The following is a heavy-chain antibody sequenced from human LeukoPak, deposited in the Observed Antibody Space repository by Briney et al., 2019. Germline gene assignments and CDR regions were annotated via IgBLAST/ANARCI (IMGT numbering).Heavy chain of an antibody. D-gene: IGHD5-18*01. CDR2: IYHSGST. Sequence: SETLSLTCAVSGGSISSSNWWSWVRQPPGKGLEWIGEIYHSGSTNYNPSLKSRVTISVDKSKNQFSLKLSSVTAADTAVYYCARDGSDSGRYSFGYWGQGTLVTVSS. J-gene: IGHJ4*02. V-gene: IGHV4-4*02. CDR3: ARDGSDSGRYSFGY. CDR1: GGSISSSNW.